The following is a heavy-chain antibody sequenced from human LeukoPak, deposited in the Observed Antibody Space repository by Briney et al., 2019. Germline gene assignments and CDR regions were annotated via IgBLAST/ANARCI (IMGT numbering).Heavy chain of an antibody. CDR3: ARPSPPGDGYNPPDH. Sequence: GGSLRLSCVVSGFNFDNFAMHWVRQPLGKGLEWVAVISHDDRTKYYADSMKCRITISRDNSKNTLFLQMNNLRSEDTAVYFCARPSPPGDGYNPPDHWGQGTLVTVSS. CDR1: GFNFDNFA. D-gene: IGHD5-24*01. V-gene: IGHV3-30*04. CDR2: ISHDDRTK. J-gene: IGHJ4*02.